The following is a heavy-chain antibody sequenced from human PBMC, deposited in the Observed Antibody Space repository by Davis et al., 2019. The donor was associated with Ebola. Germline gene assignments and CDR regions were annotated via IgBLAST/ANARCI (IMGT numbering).Heavy chain of an antibody. J-gene: IGHJ6*02. V-gene: IGHV3-11*04. CDR3: ARRDYYGSGSYYKGGMDV. D-gene: IGHD3-10*01. CDR2: ISSSGSTI. CDR1: GFTFSDYY. Sequence: GESLKISCAAPGFTFSDYYMSWIRQAPGKGLEWVSYISSSGSTIYYADSVKGRFTISRDNAKNSLYLQMNSLRAEDTAVYYCARRDYYGSGSYYKGGMDVWGQGTTVTVSS.